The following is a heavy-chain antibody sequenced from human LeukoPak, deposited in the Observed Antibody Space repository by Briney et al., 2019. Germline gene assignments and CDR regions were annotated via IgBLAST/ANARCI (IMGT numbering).Heavy chain of an antibody. J-gene: IGHJ6*03. D-gene: IGHD3-22*01. CDR2: ISGRGDST. CDR3: AKGDSSYYYYMDV. Sequence: PGGTLRLSCAASGFTFSSYAMSWVRQAPGKGLDWVSAISGRGDSTYYADSVKGRFTISRDNSKNTLYLQMNRLRVEDTAVYYCAKGDSSYYYYMDVWGKGTTVTVSS. V-gene: IGHV3-23*01. CDR1: GFTFSSYA.